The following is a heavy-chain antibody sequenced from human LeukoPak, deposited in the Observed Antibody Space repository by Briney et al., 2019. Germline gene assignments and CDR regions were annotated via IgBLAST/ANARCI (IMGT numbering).Heavy chain of an antibody. V-gene: IGHV1-58*02. CDR3: AAASGEVDAIDI. D-gene: IGHD3-10*01. CDR1: GFTFTSSA. Sequence: TSVKVSCKASGFTFTSSAMQWVRQARGQRLEWIGWIVVGSGNTNYAKKFQERVTITRDMSTSTAYMELSSLRSEDTAVYYCAAASGEVDAIDIWGQGTMVTVSS. CDR2: IVVGSGNT. J-gene: IGHJ3*02.